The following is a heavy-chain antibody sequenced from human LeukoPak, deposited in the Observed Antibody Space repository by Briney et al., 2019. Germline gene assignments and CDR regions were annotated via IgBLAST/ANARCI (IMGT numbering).Heavy chain of an antibody. CDR2: IYYSGST. CDR3: ARLESRHYDFWSGPPHL. V-gene: IGHV4-39*01. CDR1: GGSISSSSYY. J-gene: IGHJ2*01. D-gene: IGHD3-3*01. Sequence: SETLSLTCTVSGGSISSSSYYWGWIRQPPGKGLEWIGSIYYSGSTYYNPSLKSRVTISVDTSKNQFSLKLSSVTAADTAVYYCARLESRHYDFWSGPPHLWGRGTLVTVSS.